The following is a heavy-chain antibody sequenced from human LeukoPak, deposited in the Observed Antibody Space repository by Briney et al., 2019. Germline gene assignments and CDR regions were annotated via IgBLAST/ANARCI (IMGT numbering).Heavy chain of an antibody. D-gene: IGHD6-13*01. V-gene: IGHV3-7*01. J-gene: IGHJ4*02. CDR1: GFTFSRYW. CDR3: ARIGYSSSSLDY. Sequence: HPGGSPRLSCAASGFTFSRYWMTWVRQAPGKGLEWVANINQDGSVKYYVDSVKGRFTISRDNAENSLYLQMDSLRAEDTAVYYCARIGYSSSSLDYWGQGTLVTVSS. CDR2: INQDGSVK.